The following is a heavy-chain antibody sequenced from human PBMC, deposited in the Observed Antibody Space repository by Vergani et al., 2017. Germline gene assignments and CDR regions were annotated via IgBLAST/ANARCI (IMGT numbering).Heavy chain of an antibody. CDR3: TRSECSGTTCYGHYFDL. Sequence: EVRLLESGGGLVQPGGSLRLSCAASGFTFNIYAMSWVRQAPGEGLGWVSVIKSDGRTPYAESVRCRFTISRDTARNAVYLQMSILRVEETGVYYCTRSECSGTTCYGHYFDLWGHGILVTVSS. D-gene: IGHD2-15*01. CDR1: GFTFNIYA. J-gene: IGHJ4*01. CDR2: IKSDGRT. V-gene: IGHV3-66*02.